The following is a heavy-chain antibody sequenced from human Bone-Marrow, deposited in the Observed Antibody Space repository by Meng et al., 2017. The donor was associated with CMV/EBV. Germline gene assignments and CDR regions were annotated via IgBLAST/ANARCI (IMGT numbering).Heavy chain of an antibody. CDR1: GFTFAGYA. J-gene: IGHJ6*02. V-gene: IGHV3-9*01. D-gene: IGHD3-10*01. CDR2: ISWNSGST. CDR3: ATDQGFGKLFYYDGMDV. Sequence: SLRISCAASGFTFAGYAMHWVRQAPGKGLEWVSGISWNSGSTGYADSVKGRFTISRDNAKNTLYLQMNSLRAEDTAVYYRATDQGFGKLFYYDGMDVWGQGTTVTVSS.